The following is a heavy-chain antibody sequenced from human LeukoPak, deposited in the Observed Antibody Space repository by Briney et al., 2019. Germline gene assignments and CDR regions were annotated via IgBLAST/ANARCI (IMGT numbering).Heavy chain of an antibody. CDR3: ARDLAVEVFDY. CDR1: GFTFSSYW. D-gene: IGHD3-9*01. CDR2: IKKDGSEK. Sequence: GGSLRLSRAASGFTFSSYWMSWVRQAPGKGLEWVANIKKDGSEKYYVGSVKGRFTISRDNAKNSLYLQMNSLRAGDTAVYYCARDLAVEVFDYWGQGTMVTVSS. J-gene: IGHJ3*01. V-gene: IGHV3-7*03.